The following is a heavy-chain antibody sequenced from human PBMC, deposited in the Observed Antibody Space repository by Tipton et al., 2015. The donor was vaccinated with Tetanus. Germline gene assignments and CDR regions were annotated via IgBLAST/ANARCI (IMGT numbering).Heavy chain of an antibody. CDR1: GLFFKNAW. CDR2: IKSRTDSGTT. V-gene: IGHV3-15*07. J-gene: IGHJ5*02. Sequence: SLRLSCATSGLFFKNAWLSWVRQAPGKGLEWVGRIKSRTDSGTTDYAARVNDRFSISRDDSKDTLLLQMNSLKTEDTDVYYCTTSGVVGSGYRVGPWGRGSLVVVSS. CDR3: TTSGVVGSGYRVGP. D-gene: IGHD3-9*01.